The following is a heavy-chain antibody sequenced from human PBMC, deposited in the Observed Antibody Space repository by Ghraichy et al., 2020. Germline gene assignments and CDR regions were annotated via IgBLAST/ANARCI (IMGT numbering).Heavy chain of an antibody. Sequence: ASVKVSCKASGYTFTSYDINWVRQATGQGLEWMGWMNPNSGNTGYAQKFQGRVTMTRNTSISTAYMELSSLRSEDTAVYYCARAIVGATRLYYYYYMDVWGKGTTVTVSS. CDR2: MNPNSGNT. CDR3: ARAIVGATRLYYYYYMDV. J-gene: IGHJ6*03. D-gene: IGHD1-26*01. V-gene: IGHV1-8*01. CDR1: GYTFTSYD.